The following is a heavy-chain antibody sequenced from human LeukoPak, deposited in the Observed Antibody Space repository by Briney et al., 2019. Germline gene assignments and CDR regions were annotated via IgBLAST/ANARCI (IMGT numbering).Heavy chain of an antibody. CDR2: NHYSEST. V-gene: IGHV4-61*01. CDR3: TSAPNLYYYDW. J-gene: IGHJ4*02. Sequence: PSETLSLTCTVSGDFINSGNYYWGWIRHPPGKALEWIGNNHYSESTNYNPSLKSRVTISVDMSKNQLSLRLSSVTAADTAVYYCTSAPNLYYYDWWGQGNLVTVFS. D-gene: IGHD3-16*01. CDR1: GDFINSGNYY.